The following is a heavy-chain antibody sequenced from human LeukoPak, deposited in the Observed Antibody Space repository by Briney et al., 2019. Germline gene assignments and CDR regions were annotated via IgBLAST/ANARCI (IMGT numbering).Heavy chain of an antibody. D-gene: IGHD7-27*01. CDR1: GGSVSDYY. CDR2: ICYTGSS. CDR3: ASRKLGNDY. V-gene: IGHV4-59*02. J-gene: IGHJ4*01. Sequence: SETLSLTCTVSGGSVSDYYWSWIRQSPGKGLEWIGYICYTGSSSYNPSLRSRVTISADTSKNQFSLKLSSVTAADTAVYYCASRKLGNDYWGQGTLVTVSS.